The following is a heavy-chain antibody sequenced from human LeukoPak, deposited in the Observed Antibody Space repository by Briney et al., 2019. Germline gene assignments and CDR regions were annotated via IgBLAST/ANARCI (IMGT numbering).Heavy chain of an antibody. CDR1: GYSISSGYY. J-gene: IGHJ5*02. CDR3: ARAPYCSGGSCYIQSWFDP. D-gene: IGHD2-15*01. V-gene: IGHV4-38-2*02. Sequence: SETLSLTCIVSGYSISSGYYWGWIRQPPGKGLEWIGSIYHSGSTYYNPSLKSRVTISVDTSKNQFSLKLSSVTAADTAVYYCARAPYCSGGSCYIQSWFDPWGQGTLVTVSS. CDR2: IYHSGST.